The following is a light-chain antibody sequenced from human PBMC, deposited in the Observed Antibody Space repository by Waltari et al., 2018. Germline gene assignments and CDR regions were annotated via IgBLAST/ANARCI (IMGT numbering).Light chain of an antibody. Sequence: EVLMTQSPATLSVSPGERVTLSCRASQSVSGNLAWYQQKPGQPPRLLIYVASTRATGVPARFIGSGSETEFTLTISSLRSEDFAVYYCLQYHYWPPWTFGQGTKVEIK. J-gene: IGKJ1*01. CDR1: QSVSGN. CDR2: VAS. CDR3: LQYHYWPPWT. V-gene: IGKV3-15*01.